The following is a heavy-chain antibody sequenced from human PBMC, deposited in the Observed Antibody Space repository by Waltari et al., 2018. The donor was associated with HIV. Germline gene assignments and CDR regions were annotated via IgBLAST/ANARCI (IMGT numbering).Heavy chain of an antibody. CDR3: AKDIGGYDSFYYYYGMDV. CDR1: GFTFDDYT. CDR2: ISWDGGSR. D-gene: IGHD5-12*01. Sequence: EVQLVESGGVVVQPGGSLRLSCAASGFTFDDYTMHWVRHAPGKGREWVSLISWDGGSRYYADSGKGRFTIARDNSKNSLYLQMNSLRTEDTALYYCAKDIGGYDSFYYYYGMDVWGQGTTVTVSS. V-gene: IGHV3-43*01. J-gene: IGHJ6*02.